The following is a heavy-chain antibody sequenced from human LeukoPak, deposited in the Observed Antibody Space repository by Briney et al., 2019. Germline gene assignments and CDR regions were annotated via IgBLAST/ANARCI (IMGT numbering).Heavy chain of an antibody. CDR1: AYTFTDNC. CDR2: INPNSGGT. CDR3: AKVSDQQSRVGTTLPCDY. V-gene: IGHV1-2*02. J-gene: IGHJ4*02. Sequence: ASVKVSCKASAYTFTDNCMHWVRQAPGQGLEWMGWINPNSGGTNYAQKFQGRVTMTRDTSISTAYIELSGLRADDTAVYYCAKVSDQQSRVGTTLPCDYWGQRTLVTVSS. D-gene: IGHD1/OR15-1a*01.